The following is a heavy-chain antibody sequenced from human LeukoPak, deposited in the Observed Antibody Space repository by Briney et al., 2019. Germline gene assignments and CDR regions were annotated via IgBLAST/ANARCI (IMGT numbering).Heavy chain of an antibody. CDR2: INVITGYI. D-gene: IGHD1-26*01. Sequence: SGGSLRLSCAASGFTVRSNYMNWVRQAPGKGLEWVAYINVITGYIYYADSLKGRFTISRDNAKKSLFLEMNSLRVEDTAVYYCARDRSGSSSVDDAFDIWGQGIMVTVSS. V-gene: IGHV3-21*01. CDR1: GFTVRSNY. J-gene: IGHJ3*02. CDR3: ARDRSGSSSVDDAFDI.